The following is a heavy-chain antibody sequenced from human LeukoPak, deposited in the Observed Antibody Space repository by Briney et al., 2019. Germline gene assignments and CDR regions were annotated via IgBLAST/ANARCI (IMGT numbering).Heavy chain of an antibody. V-gene: IGHV4-59*01. Sequence: PSETLSLTCTVSSGSISSYYWSWIRQPPGKGLEWIGYIYYSGSTNYNPSLKSRVTISLDTSKNQFSLRLSSVTAADTAVYYCARDKGYHFDFWGQGTLVTVSS. D-gene: IGHD6-13*01. CDR2: IYYSGST. J-gene: IGHJ4*02. CDR3: ARDKGYHFDF. CDR1: SGSISSYY.